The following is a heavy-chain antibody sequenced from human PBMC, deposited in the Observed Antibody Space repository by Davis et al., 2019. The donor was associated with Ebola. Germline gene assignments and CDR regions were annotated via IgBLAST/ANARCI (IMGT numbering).Heavy chain of an antibody. CDR2: INTNTGNP. CDR1: GYTFTNYA. V-gene: IGHV7-4-1*02. J-gene: IGHJ3*02. CDR3: ARSTMTQDAFDI. D-gene: IGHD3-22*01. Sequence: ASVKVSCKASGYTFTNYAINWVRQAPGQGLEWMGWINTNTGNPMYAQAFTGRFLFSLDTSINTPYLQISSLKAEDNAVYYCARSTMTQDAFDIWGQGTMVTVSS.